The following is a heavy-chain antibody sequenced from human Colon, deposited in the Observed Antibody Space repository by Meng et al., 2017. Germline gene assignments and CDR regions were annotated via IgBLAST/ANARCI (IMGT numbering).Heavy chain of an antibody. V-gene: IGHV3-48*03. CDR2: ISSSGSNI. CDR1: GFPFSSYE. D-gene: IGHD4-23*01. Sequence: GGSLRLSCAASGFPFSSYEMNWVGQAPGKGLGWVSYISSSGSNIYYADSVKGRFTISRDNAKNSLYLQMHSLRAEDTAVYYCARDPDGGNPGDWGQGTLVTVSS. CDR3: ARDPDGGNPGD. J-gene: IGHJ4*02.